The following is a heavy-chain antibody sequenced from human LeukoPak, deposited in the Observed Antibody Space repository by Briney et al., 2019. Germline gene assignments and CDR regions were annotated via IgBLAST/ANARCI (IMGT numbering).Heavy chain of an antibody. CDR3: ARDRAVANIGQLSPFHY. D-gene: IGHD6-19*01. CDR1: GFTFSSYG. J-gene: IGHJ4*02. CDR2: ITNSGNSI. V-gene: IGHV3-48*04. Sequence: GGSLRLSCAASGFTFSSYGMHWVRQAPGKGLEWLSSITNSGNSIYYADSVRGRFTISRDDAKNSLYLQINSLRAEDTAVYYCARDRAVANIGQLSPFHYCGQGTLVTVSS.